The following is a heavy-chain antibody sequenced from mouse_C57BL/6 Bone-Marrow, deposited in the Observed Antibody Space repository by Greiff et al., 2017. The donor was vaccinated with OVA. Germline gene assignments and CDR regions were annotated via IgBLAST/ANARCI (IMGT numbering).Heavy chain of an antibody. Sequence: EVKVVESEGGLVQPGSSMKLSCTASGFTFSDYYMAWVRQVPEKGLEWVANINYDGSSTYYLDSLKSRFIISRDNAKNILYLQMSSLKSEDTATYYCARGDYSNWYVDVWGTGTTVTVSS. CDR3: ARGDYSNWYVDV. D-gene: IGHD2-5*01. V-gene: IGHV5-16*01. J-gene: IGHJ1*03. CDR1: GFTFSDYY. CDR2: INYDGSST.